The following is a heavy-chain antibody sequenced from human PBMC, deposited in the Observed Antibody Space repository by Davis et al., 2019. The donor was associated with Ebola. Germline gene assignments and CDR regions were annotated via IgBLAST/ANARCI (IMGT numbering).Heavy chain of an antibody. D-gene: IGHD3-22*01. CDR2: TYYRSKWNF. J-gene: IGHJ4*02. CDR3: ARDPPYDQGYDY. V-gene: IGHV6-1*01. CDR1: GDSVSSNSAA. Sequence: SQTLSLTCVISGDSVSSNSAAWNWIRQSPSRGLEWLGRTYYRSKWNFDYAESVKSRITINPDTSKNQFSLHLSSVTPEDTAVYYCARDPPYDQGYDYWGQGTLVTVSS.